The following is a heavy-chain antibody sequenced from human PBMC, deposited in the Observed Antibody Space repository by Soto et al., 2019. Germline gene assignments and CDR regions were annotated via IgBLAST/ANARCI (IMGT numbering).Heavy chain of an antibody. Sequence: QVQLQESGPGLVKPSQTLSLTCTVSGGSISSGGYYWNWIRQHPGKGLEWIGYMYYSGSTYYNPSLKSRVSISVDTSKNQFSLKLSSVTAADTAVYYCAASCVGCGGFNYYGMDVWGQGTTVTVSS. D-gene: IGHD2-21*01. CDR3: AASCVGCGGFNYYGMDV. CDR2: MYYSGST. V-gene: IGHV4-31*03. CDR1: GGSISSGGYY. J-gene: IGHJ6*02.